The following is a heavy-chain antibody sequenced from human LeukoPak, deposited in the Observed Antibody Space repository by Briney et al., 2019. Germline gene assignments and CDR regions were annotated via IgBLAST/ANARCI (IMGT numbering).Heavy chain of an antibody. CDR1: GYTFTSYD. J-gene: IGHJ2*01. V-gene: IGHV1-8*03. CDR2: MNPNSGNT. Sequence: ASVKVSCKASGYTFTSYDINWERQATGQGLEWMGWMNPNSGNTGYAQKFQGRVTITRNTSISTAYMELSSLRSEDTAVYYCARSHYDFWSGYYWYFDLWGRGTLVTVSS. D-gene: IGHD3-3*01. CDR3: ARSHYDFWSGYYWYFDL.